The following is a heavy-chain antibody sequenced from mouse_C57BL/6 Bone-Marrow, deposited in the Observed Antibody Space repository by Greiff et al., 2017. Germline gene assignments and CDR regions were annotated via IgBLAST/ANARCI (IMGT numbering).Heavy chain of an antibody. D-gene: IGHD2-2*01. J-gene: IGHJ3*01. CDR1: GFSLTSYG. V-gene: IGHV2-6*01. CDR2: IWGVRST. Sequence: VKLMESGPGLVAPSQSLSITCTVSGFSLTSYGVDWVRQSPGKGLEWLGVIWGVRSTNYNSALKSRLSISKDNSKSQVFLKMNSLQTDDTAMYYCASVGGYDGFAYWGQGTLVTVSA. CDR3: ASVGGYDGFAY.